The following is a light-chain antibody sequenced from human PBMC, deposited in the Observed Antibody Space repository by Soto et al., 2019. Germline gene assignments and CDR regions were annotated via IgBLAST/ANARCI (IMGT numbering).Light chain of an antibody. V-gene: IGKV1-27*01. J-gene: IGKJ4*01. Sequence: EIQMTQSASSLSASVGDRVTITCRASQGISNYLAWYQQKPGTVPKLLIYAASTLQSGVPSRFSGTGSRPDTTFTISRLKPEDVATYYCQKCGLAPFNFGGGTKVDIK. CDR2: AAS. CDR3: QKCGLAPFN. CDR1: QGISNY.